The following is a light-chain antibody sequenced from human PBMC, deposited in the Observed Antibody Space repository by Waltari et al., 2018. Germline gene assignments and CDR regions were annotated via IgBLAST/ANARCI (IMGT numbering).Light chain of an antibody. Sequence: QSVLTQPPSVSGAPGQRVTISCSGSSTNIGAASDVHWYQQLPGTAPKLLIYGTSIRPSGVPDRFSGSKSGTSASLAITGLQAEDEADYYCQSYDSSLTGSVFGGGTKLTVL. CDR3: QSYDSSLTGSV. CDR1: STNIGAASD. V-gene: IGLV1-40*01. CDR2: GTS. J-gene: IGLJ3*02.